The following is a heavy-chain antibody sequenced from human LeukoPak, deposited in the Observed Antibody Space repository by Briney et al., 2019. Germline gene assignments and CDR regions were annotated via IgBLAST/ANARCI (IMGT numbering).Heavy chain of an antibody. CDR2: ISSSSSYI. V-gene: IGHV3-21*01. CDR3: ARAARYSSSWYGFNDY. CDR1: GFTFSSYS. D-gene: IGHD6-13*01. Sequence: PGGSLRLSCAASGFTFSSYSMNWVRQAPGKGLEWVSSISSSSSYIYYADSVKGLFTISRDNAKNSLYLQMNSLRAEDTAVYYCARAARYSSSWYGFNDYWGQGTLVTVSS. J-gene: IGHJ4*02.